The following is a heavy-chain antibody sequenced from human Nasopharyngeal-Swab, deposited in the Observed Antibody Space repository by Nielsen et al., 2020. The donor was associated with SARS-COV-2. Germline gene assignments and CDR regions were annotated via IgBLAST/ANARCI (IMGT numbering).Heavy chain of an antibody. CDR2: LSWNSGSI. D-gene: IGHD3-10*01. CDR3: ARGWFGDLPYYLDS. CDR1: ASKFDNYA. Sequence: SLKISCTASASKFDNYAMHWVRQRPGKGLEWVSGLSWNSGSIGYADSVRGRFTISRDDARNSLNLQMNSLKSEDTALYYCARGWFGDLPYYLDSWGQGTLVTVSS. J-gene: IGHJ4*02. V-gene: IGHV3-9*01.